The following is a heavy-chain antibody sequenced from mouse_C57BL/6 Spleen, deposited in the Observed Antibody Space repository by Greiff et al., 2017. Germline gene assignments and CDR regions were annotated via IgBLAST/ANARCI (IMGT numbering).Heavy chain of an antibody. CDR1: GYTFTSYW. D-gene: IGHD3-2*02. Sequence: QVQLKQPGTELVKPGASVKLSCKASGYTFTSYWMHWVKQRPGQGLEWIGNINPSNGGTNYNEKFKSKATLTVDKSSSTAYMQLSSLTSEDSAVYYCARMGQLRLQFAYWGQGTLVTVSA. V-gene: IGHV1-53*01. J-gene: IGHJ3*01. CDR3: ARMGQLRLQFAY. CDR2: INPSNGGT.